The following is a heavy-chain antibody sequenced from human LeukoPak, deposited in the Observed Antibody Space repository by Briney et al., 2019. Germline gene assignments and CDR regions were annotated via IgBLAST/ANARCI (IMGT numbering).Heavy chain of an antibody. D-gene: IGHD6-19*01. CDR1: GYTFTSYD. CDR2: MNPNSGNT. J-gene: IGHJ4*02. V-gene: IGHV1-8*01. CDR3: ARVLKYSVALL. Sequence: ASVKVSCKASGYTFTSYDINWVRQDTGQGLEWMGWMNPNSGNTGYTQKFQGRVTMTRNTSISTAYMELSSLGSEDTAVYYCARVLKYSVALLWGQGTLVTVSS.